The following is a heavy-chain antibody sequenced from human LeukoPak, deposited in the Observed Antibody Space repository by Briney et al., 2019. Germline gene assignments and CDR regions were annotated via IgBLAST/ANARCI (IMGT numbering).Heavy chain of an antibody. CDR2: ISTGGGNT. J-gene: IGHJ4*02. D-gene: IGHD1-14*01. CDR1: GFSFINYA. V-gene: IGHV3-23*01. Sequence: GGSLRLSCVASGFSFINYAMSWVRQAPGKGLEWVSAISTGGGNTYYADSVKGRFTISRDKSENTMFLQMHSLRAEDTAVYYCAKDAMSGTGTFDYWGQGTLVTVSS. CDR3: AKDAMSGTGTFDY.